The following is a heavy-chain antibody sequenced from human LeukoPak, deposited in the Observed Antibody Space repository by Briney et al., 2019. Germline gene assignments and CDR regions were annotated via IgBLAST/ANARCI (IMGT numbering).Heavy chain of an antibody. V-gene: IGHV3-72*01. CDR1: GFTFSDHY. J-gene: IGHJ6*04. CDR3: ARDSIDCSSTSCPHYYGMDV. D-gene: IGHD2-2*01. Sequence: PGGSLRLSCAASGFTFSDHYMDWVRQAPGKGLEWVGRTRNKANSYTTEYAASVKGRFTISRDDSKNSLYLQMNSLKTEDTAVYYCARDSIDCSSTSCPHYYGMDVWGKGTTVTVSS. CDR2: TRNKANSYTT.